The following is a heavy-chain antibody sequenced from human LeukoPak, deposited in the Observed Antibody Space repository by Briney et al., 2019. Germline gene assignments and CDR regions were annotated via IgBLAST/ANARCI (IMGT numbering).Heavy chain of an antibody. CDR2: INHSGST. V-gene: IGHV4-34*01. D-gene: IGHD4-17*01. CDR1: GGSFSGYY. CDR3: ARASWSATGSFDY. J-gene: IGHJ4*02. Sequence: SETLSLTCAVYGGSFSGYYWSWIRQPPGKGLEWIGEINHSGSTNYNPSLKSRVTISVDTSKNQFSLKLSSVTAADTAVYYCARASWSATGSFDYWGQGTLVTVSS.